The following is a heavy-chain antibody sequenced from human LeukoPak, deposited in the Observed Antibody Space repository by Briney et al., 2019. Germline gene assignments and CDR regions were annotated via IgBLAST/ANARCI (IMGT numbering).Heavy chain of an antibody. CDR2: ISGSGGST. V-gene: IGHV3-23*01. J-gene: IGHJ4*02. CDR3: AKGQAVAGFLFIFDY. D-gene: IGHD6-19*01. Sequence: PGGSLRLSCAASGFTFSSYAMSWVRQAPGKGLEWVSAISGSGGSTYYADSEKGRFTISRDNSKNTLYLQMNSLRAEDTAVYYCAKGQAVAGFLFIFDYWGQGTLVTVSS. CDR1: GFTFSSYA.